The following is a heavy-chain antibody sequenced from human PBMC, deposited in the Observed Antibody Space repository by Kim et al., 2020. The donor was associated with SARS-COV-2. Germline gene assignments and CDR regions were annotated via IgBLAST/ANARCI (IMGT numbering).Heavy chain of an antibody. CDR2: INHSGST. CDR3: ASRYYYGSGSYPPPP. CDR1: GGSFSGYY. D-gene: IGHD3-10*01. J-gene: IGHJ5*02. Sequence: SETLSLTCAVYGGSFSGYYWSWIRQPPGKGLEWIGEINHSGSTNYNPSLKSRVTISVDTSKNQFSLKLSSVTAADTAVYYCASRYYYGSGSYPPPPWGQGTLVTVSS. V-gene: IGHV4-34*01.